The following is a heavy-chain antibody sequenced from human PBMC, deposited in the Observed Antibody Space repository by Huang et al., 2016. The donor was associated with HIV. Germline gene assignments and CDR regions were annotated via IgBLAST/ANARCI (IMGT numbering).Heavy chain of an antibody. CDR3: ASAVAGTLFDY. CDR1: GFTFSSYS. CDR2: ISSSSSYI. Sequence: EVQLVESGGGLVKPGGSLRFSCAASGFTFSSYSMNWVRQAPGKGLEWVSTISSSSSYIYYADSVKGLFTISRDNAKNSLYLQMNSLRAEDTAVYYCASAVAGTLFDYWGQGTLVTVSS. V-gene: IGHV3-21*01. D-gene: IGHD6-19*01. J-gene: IGHJ4*02.